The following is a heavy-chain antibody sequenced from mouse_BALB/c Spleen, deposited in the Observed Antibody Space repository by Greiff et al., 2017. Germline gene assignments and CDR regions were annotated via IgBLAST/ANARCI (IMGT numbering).Heavy chain of an antibody. J-gene: IGHJ2*01. CDR3: ARDNGNYFDY. V-gene: IGHV5-4*02. CDR1: GFTFSDYY. Sequence: EVHLVESGGGLVKPGGSLKLSCAASGFTFSDYYMYWVRQTPEKRLEWVATISDGGSYTYYPDSVKGRFTISRDNAKNNLYLQMSSLKSEDTAMYYCARDNGNYFDYWGQGTTLTVSS. D-gene: IGHD2-1*01. CDR2: ISDGGSYT.